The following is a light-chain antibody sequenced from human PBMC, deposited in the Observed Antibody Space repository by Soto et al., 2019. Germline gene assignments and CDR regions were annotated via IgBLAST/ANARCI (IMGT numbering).Light chain of an antibody. CDR3: QQYGRSPST. CDR2: GAS. Sequence: EIVLTQSPGTLSLSPGERATLSCRASQSVSNNYLAWYQQKPGQAPRLLIYGASSRATGIPDRFSGSGSGTDFTLTISRLEPEAFAVYYCQQYGRSPSTFGGGTKVEIK. CDR1: QSVSNNY. J-gene: IGKJ4*01. V-gene: IGKV3-20*01.